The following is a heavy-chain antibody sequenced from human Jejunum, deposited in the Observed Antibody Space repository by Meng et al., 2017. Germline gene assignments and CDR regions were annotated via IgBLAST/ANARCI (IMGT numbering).Heavy chain of an antibody. CDR2: LYHGGST. CDR1: AAGFAGGSNF. J-gene: IGHJ5*02. Sequence: WGPGVVTPTPTLSLTCSSSAAGFAGGSNFWAWVRQAPGKGLEWVGVLYHGGSTNYTPSVKGRFDISVDKSKNKLYLQLFSVSVADTAVYYCARQHGRYFKNRWGQGTLVTVSS. CDR3: ARQHGRYFKNR. D-gene: IGHD1-1*01. V-gene: IGHV4-4*02.